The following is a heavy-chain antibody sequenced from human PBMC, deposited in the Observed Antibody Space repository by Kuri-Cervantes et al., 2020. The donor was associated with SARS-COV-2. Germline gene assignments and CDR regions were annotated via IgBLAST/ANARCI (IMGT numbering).Heavy chain of an antibody. J-gene: IGHJ6*03. CDR3: ARGDYSSGYYYYYMDV. CDR1: GFTFSGYT. D-gene: IGHD4-11*01. Sequence: GGSLRLSCVATGFTFSGYTMNWVRQAPGKAPQWVSSISGSGSYIYYADSVKGRFTISRDSAKNTLYLQMGSLRAEDMAVYYCARGDYSSGYYYYYMDVWGKGTTVTVSS. CDR2: ISGSGSYI. V-gene: IGHV3-21*01.